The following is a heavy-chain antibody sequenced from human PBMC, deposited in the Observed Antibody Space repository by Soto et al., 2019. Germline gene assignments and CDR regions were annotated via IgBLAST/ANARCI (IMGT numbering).Heavy chain of an antibody. CDR1: GYTFTSYA. V-gene: IGHV1-3*01. D-gene: IGHD3-3*01. Sequence: ASVKVSCEASGYTFTSYAIHWVRQAPGQRLEWMGWINAGNGNTKYSQKFQGRVTITRDTSASTAYMELSSLRSEDTAVYYCAGPRYYDFWSGYPPRYYGMDVWGQGTTVTVSS. CDR2: INAGNGNT. J-gene: IGHJ6*02. CDR3: AGPRYYDFWSGYPPRYYGMDV.